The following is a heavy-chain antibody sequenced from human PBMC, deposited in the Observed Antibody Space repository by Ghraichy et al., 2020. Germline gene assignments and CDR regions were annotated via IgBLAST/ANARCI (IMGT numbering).Heavy chain of an antibody. J-gene: IGHJ6*02. V-gene: IGHV3-23*01. CDR1: GFTFSSYA. D-gene: IGHD5-12*01. CDR3: ARAGYSGYDYPDYYYGMDV. Sequence: GGSLRLSCAASGFTFSSYAMSWVRQAPGKGLEWVSAISGSGGSTYYADSVKGRFTISRDNSKNTLYLQMNSLRAEDTAVYYCARAGYSGYDYPDYYYGMDVWGQGTTVTVSS. CDR2: ISGSGGST.